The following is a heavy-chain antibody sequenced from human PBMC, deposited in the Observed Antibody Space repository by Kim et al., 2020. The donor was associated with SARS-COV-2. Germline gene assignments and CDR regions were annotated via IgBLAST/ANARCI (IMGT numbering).Heavy chain of an antibody. CDR2: ISSSSSYT. V-gene: IGHV3-11*03. CDR1: GFTFSDYY. Sequence: GGSLRLSCAASGFTFSDYYMSWIRQAPGKGLEWVSYISSSSSYTNYADSVKGRFTISIDNAKNSLYLQMNSLRAEDTAVYYCARMSGYYPYFDYWGQGTLVTVSS. J-gene: IGHJ4*02. CDR3: ARMSGYYPYFDY. D-gene: IGHD1-26*01.